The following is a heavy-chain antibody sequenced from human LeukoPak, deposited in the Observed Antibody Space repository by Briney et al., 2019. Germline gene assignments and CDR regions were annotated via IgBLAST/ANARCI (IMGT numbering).Heavy chain of an antibody. V-gene: IGHV3-66*01. J-gene: IGHJ4*02. CDR3: ARGGVDYYGSGTYYLMYYFDY. Sequence: GGSLRLSCAASGFTVSNNYMSWVRQAPGKGLEWVSIIYSDGSTDYADSVKGRFTISRDNSKNTLYLQMNSLRAEDTAVYFCARGGVDYYGSGTYYLMYYFDYWGQGALVTVSS. D-gene: IGHD3-10*01. CDR2: IYSDGST. CDR1: GFTVSNNY.